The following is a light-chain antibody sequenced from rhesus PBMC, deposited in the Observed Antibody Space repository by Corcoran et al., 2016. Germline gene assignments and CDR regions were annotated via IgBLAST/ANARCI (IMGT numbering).Light chain of an antibody. CDR2: EVS. Sequence: QAAPTQSPSVSGSAGQSVTISCTGTSSDIGYYNAVSWYQQQPGKAPKLMIYEVSKRPSGVSDRFSGSKSGNTASRTISGLQAEDEADYYCSSYAGSGTYIFGAGTRLTVL. CDR3: SSYAGSGTYI. J-gene: IGLJ1*01. CDR1: SSDIGYYNA. V-gene: IGLV2-19*02.